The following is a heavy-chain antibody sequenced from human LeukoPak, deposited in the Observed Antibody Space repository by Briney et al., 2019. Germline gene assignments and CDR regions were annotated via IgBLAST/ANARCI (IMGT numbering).Heavy chain of an antibody. CDR3: ARDRFLAAAGSLGWFDP. V-gene: IGHV1-2*06. D-gene: IGHD6-13*01. Sequence: ASVKVSCKASGYTFTGYYMHWVRQAPGQGLEWMGRINPNSGGTNYSQKFQGRVTITRDTSASTAYMELSSLRSEDTAVYYCARDRFLAAAGSLGWFDPWGQGTLVTVSS. CDR1: GYTFTGYY. CDR2: INPNSGGT. J-gene: IGHJ5*02.